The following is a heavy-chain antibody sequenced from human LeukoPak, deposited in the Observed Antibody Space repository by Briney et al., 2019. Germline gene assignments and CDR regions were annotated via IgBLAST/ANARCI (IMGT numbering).Heavy chain of an antibody. CDR3: AKAFVPYYYGMDV. CDR1: GFTFSSYG. Sequence: GGSLRLSCAASGFTFSSYGMHWVRQAPGKGLEWVSSISGTGDVSKYADSVKGRFTISRDNSKNTLYLQVNSLRAEETAVYYCAKAFVPYYYGMDVWGQGTTITVS. V-gene: IGHV3-23*01. D-gene: IGHD2/OR15-2a*01. J-gene: IGHJ6*02. CDR2: ISGTGDVS.